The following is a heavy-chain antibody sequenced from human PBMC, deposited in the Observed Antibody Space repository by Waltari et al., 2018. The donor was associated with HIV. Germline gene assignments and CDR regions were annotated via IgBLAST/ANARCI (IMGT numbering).Heavy chain of an antibody. CDR2: ISGSGDNT. CDR3: GKDPSSWTRADS. J-gene: IGHJ4*02. D-gene: IGHD6-13*01. V-gene: IGHV3-23*01. CDR1: EFTFNIHG. Sequence: EVQLLESGGGLVQPGGSLRLSCASSEFTFNIHGMIWFRQAPGRGLEWVSTISGSGDNTHYADSVKGRFTISRDNSKNTMYLQMNSLRAEDTAVYFCGKDPSSWTRADSWGQGTLVTVSS.